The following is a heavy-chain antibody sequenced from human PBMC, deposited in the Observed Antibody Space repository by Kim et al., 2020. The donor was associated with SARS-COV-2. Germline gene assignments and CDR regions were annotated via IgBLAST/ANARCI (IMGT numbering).Heavy chain of an antibody. CDR1: SDSISSYY. Sequence: SETLSLTCSVSSDSISSYYCSWIRHLPGKGLEWLGYIYYSGSTDYNTSLKTRVTISWYTSKNQFSLDLTSVTDAATAVYYCARSEGRASWHQFDYWGPGILVTVSS. CDR3: ARSEGRASWHQFDY. V-gene: IGHV4-59*01. D-gene: IGHD2-2*01. J-gene: IGHJ4*02. CDR2: IYYSGST.